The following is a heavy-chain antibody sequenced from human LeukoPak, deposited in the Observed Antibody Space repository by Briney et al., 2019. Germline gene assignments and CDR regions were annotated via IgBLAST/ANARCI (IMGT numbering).Heavy chain of an antibody. Sequence: PGGSLRLSCAASGVTVSSNYMSWGRQAPGKGLEGGSGIYSGGSTYYADSVQGRFNISRDNSKNTLYLQMTSLRAEDTAVYYCARDNWGRPLDYWGRGTLVTVSS. V-gene: IGHV3-66*01. CDR1: GVTVSSNY. CDR3: ARDNWGRPLDY. D-gene: IGHD7-27*01. J-gene: IGHJ4*02. CDR2: IYSGGST.